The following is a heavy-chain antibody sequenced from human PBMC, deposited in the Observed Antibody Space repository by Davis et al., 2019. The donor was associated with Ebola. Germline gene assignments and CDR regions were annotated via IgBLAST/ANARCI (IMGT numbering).Heavy chain of an antibody. J-gene: IGHJ6*02. CDR3: AKDPSYYDFWSGYRRYYYGMDV. CDR1: GFTFSSYG. D-gene: IGHD3-3*01. Sequence: GESLKISCAASGFTFSSYGMHWVRQAPGKGLEWVAVISYDGSNKYYADSVKGRFTISRDNSKNTLYLQMNSLRAEDTAVYYCAKDPSYYDFWSGYRRYYYGMDVWGQGTTVTVSS. CDR2: ISYDGSNK. V-gene: IGHV3-30*18.